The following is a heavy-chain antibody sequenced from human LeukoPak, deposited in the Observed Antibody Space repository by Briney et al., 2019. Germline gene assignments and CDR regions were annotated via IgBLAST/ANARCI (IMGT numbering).Heavy chain of an antibody. CDR3: ARVPPYGDYRGDSQPADY. V-gene: IGHV3-7*01. Sequence: PGGSLRLSCAASGFTLSSYWMSWVRQAPGKGLEWVANIKQDGSEKYYVDSVKGRFTISRDNAKNSLYLRMNSLRAEDTAVYYCARVPPYGDYRGDSQPADYWGQGTLVTVSS. CDR2: IKQDGSEK. J-gene: IGHJ4*02. CDR1: GFTLSSYW. D-gene: IGHD4-17*01.